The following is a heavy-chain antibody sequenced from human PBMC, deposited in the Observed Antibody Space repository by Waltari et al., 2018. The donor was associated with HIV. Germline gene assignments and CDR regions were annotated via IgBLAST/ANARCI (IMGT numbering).Heavy chain of an antibody. CDR2: INHSGST. V-gene: IGHV4-34*01. J-gene: IGHJ6*02. CDR1: GGSFSGYY. CDR3: ARGTAAGRDYYYYYGMDV. D-gene: IGHD6-13*01. Sequence: AGLLKPSETLSLTCAVYGGSFSGYYWSWIRQPPGKGLEWIGEINHSGSTNYNPSLKSRVTISVDTSKNQFSLKLSSVTAADTAVYYCARGTAAGRDYYYYYGMDVWGQGTTVTVSS.